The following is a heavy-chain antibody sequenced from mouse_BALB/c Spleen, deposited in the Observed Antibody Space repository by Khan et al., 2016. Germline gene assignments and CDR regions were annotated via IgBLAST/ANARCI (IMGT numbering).Heavy chain of an antibody. V-gene: IGHV2-6-7*01. J-gene: IGHJ3*01. D-gene: IGHD2-14*01. Sequence: QVQLKESGPGLVAPSQSLSITCTVSGFSLTGYGVNWVRQPPGKGLEWLGKIWGDGRTDYNSALKSRVSISKDNSKSQVFLKMNSLQTDDTANYEYSSEYDRFAYWGQGTLVIVSA. CDR2: IWGDGRT. CDR1: GFSLTGYG. CDR3: SSEYDRFAY.